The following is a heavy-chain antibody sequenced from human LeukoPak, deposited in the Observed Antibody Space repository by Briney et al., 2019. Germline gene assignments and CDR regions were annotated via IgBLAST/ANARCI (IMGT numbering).Heavy chain of an antibody. D-gene: IGHD4-17*01. Sequence: GGSLRLSCVGSGFTFSRYDVHWVRQAPGKGLEWVAVISYDGSNKYYADSVKGRFTISRDNSKNTLYLQMNSLRAEDTAVYYCARVSPNTVTTLQYFDYWGQGTLVTVSS. V-gene: IGHV3-30*03. CDR1: GFTFSRYD. CDR2: ISYDGSNK. J-gene: IGHJ4*02. CDR3: ARVSPNTVTTLQYFDY.